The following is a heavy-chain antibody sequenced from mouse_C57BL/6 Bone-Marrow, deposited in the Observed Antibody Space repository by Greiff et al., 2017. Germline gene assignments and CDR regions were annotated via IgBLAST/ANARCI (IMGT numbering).Heavy chain of an antibody. J-gene: IGHJ2*01. CDR3: SCCNDGSNGDV. D-gene: IGHD2-3*01. CDR2: IDPEDGDT. V-gene: IGHV14-4*01. CDR1: GFNIKDYY. Sequence: VQLQQSGAELVKPGASVKLSCTASGFNIKDYYMHWVKQRTEQGLEWIGWIDPEDGDTKYASKFQGKATITANTSSNTAYLQLSSLTSEDTAVYYCSCCNDGSNGDVWGRGTALTVSA.